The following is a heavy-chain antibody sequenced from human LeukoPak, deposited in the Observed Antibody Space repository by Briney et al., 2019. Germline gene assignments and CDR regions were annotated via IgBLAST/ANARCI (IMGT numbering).Heavy chain of an antibody. D-gene: IGHD4-17*01. CDR3: AREGTVTTLDAFDI. CDR2: IYHSGST. CDR1: GGSISSGNW. J-gene: IGHJ3*02. Sequence: SETLSLTCAVSGGSISSGNWWSWVRQPPGKGLEWIGEIYHSGSTNYNPSLKSRVTISVDKSKNQFSLKLSSVTAADTAVYYCAREGTVTTLDAFDIWGQGTMVTVSS. V-gene: IGHV4-4*02.